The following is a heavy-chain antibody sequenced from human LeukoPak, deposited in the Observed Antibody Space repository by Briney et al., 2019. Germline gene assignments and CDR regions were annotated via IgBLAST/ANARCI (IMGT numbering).Heavy chain of an antibody. CDR2: INPNSGGA. V-gene: IGHV1-2*02. CDR3: ARSSPPTYYHFYYYMDV. J-gene: IGHJ6*03. D-gene: IGHD6-13*01. CDR1: GYTFTGYY. Sequence: ASVKVSCKASGYTFTGYYMHWVRQAPGQGLEWMGWINPNSGGAKYAQNFQGRVIMTTDTSISTAYMELSSLRSDDTAVYYCARSSPPTYYHFYYYMDVWGKGSAVNVSS.